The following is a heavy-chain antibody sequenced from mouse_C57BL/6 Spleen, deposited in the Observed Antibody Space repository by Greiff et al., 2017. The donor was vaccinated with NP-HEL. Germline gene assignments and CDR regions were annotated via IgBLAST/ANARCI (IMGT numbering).Heavy chain of an antibody. CDR3: ARWASTVVSYYAMDY. CDR1: GYSFTDYN. D-gene: IGHD1-1*01. J-gene: IGHJ4*01. V-gene: IGHV1-39*01. Sequence: VQLKQSGPELVKPGASVKISCKASGYSFTDYNMNWVKQSNGKSLEWIGVINPNYGTTSYNQKFKGKATLTVDQSSSTAYMQLNSLTSEDSAVYYCARWASTVVSYYAMDYWGQGTSVTVSS. CDR2: INPNYGTT.